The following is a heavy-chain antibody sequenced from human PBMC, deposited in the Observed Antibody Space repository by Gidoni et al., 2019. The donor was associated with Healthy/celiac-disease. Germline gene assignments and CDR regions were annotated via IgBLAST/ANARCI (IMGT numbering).Heavy chain of an antibody. CDR1: GSTFSSYA. J-gene: IGHJ5*02. CDR3: ARAPTVTTYRFDP. Sequence: QVQLVQSGAEVKKPGSSGKVSCKASGSTFSSYAIRWVRQAPGQGLEWMGGIIPIFGTANYAQKFQGRVTITADKSTSTAYMELSSLRSEDTAVYYCARAPTVTTYRFDPWGQGTLVTVSS. D-gene: IGHD4-17*01. V-gene: IGHV1-69*06. CDR2: IIPIFGTA.